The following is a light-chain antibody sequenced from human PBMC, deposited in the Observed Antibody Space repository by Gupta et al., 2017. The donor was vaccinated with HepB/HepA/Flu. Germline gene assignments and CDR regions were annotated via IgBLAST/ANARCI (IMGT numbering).Light chain of an antibody. V-gene: IGKV3-15*01. CDR3: QQENNCPMT. Sequence: EIVMTQSPVTLSVSPGERATLSCRASQRISTNLAWYQQKPGQAPSVLIYGSCTRATGIPARFSGSGSGTXFTLTIXSRQSEDFAVYCCQQENNCPMTFGXGTKVEIK. CDR1: QRISTN. CDR2: GSC. J-gene: IGKJ1*01.